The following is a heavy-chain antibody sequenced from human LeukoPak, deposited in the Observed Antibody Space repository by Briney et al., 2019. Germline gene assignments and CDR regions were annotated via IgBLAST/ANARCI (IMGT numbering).Heavy chain of an antibody. D-gene: IGHD3-10*01. J-gene: IGHJ4*02. V-gene: IGHV4-34*01. Sequence: PSETLSLTCAVYGGSFSGYYWSWIRQPPGKGLEWIGEINHSGSTNYNPSLKSRVTISVDTSKNRFSLKLSSVTAADTAVYYCARGSGAIDDWGQGTLVTVSS. CDR3: ARGSGAIDD. CDR2: INHSGST. CDR1: GGSFSGYY.